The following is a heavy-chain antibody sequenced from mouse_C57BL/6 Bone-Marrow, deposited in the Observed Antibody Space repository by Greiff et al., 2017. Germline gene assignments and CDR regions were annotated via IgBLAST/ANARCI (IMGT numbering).Heavy chain of an antibody. J-gene: IGHJ2*01. CDR3: ARDRITTVVAPFDY. V-gene: IGHV5-17*01. D-gene: IGHD1-1*01. CDR1: GFTFSDYG. CDR2: ISSGSSTI. Sequence: VQLQQSGGGLVKPGGSLKLSCAASGFTFSDYGMHWVRQAPEKGLEWVAYISSGSSTIYYADTVKGRFTISRDNAKNTLFLQMTSLRSEDTAMYYCARDRITTVVAPFDYWGQGTTLTVSS.